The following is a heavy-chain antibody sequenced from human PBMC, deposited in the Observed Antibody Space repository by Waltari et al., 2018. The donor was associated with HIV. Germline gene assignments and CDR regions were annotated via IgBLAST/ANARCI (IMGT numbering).Heavy chain of an antibody. CDR1: GFTFSNYT. V-gene: IGHV3-48*04. J-gene: IGHJ6*02. CDR3: AKAAGTTGEYYHYGIDV. D-gene: IGHD1-1*01. Sequence: EVQLVESGGGLVQPGGSLRLSCAASGFTFSNYTMNWVRQDPGKGLEWVSYISRSSSSIFYADSVKGRFTISRDNSRNTLYLQMNSLRTEDTAVYYCAKAAGTTGEYYHYGIDVWGQGTTVTVSS. CDR2: ISRSSSSI.